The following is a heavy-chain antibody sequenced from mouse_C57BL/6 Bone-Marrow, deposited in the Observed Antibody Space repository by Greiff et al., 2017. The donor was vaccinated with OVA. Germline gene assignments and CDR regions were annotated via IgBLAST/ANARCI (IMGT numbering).Heavy chain of an antibody. CDR2: IYPRSGNT. CDR1: GYTFTSYG. Sequence: QVTLKVSGAELARPGASVKLSCKASGYTFTSYGVSWVKQRTGQGLEWIGEIYPRSGNTYYTAKFKGKATLTADKSSSTAFMELRRLTSEDSAVYFGAGLGGSSLYFDYWGQGTTLTVSS. V-gene: IGHV1-81*01. CDR3: AGLGGSSLYFDY. D-gene: IGHD1-1*01. J-gene: IGHJ2*01.